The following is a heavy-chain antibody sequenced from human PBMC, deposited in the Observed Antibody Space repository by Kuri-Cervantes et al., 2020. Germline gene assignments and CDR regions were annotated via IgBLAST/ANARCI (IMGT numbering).Heavy chain of an antibody. V-gene: IGHV3-53*01. J-gene: IGHJ4*02. CDR3: AREVPRELGWDY. CDR1: GFTFSSSS. D-gene: IGHD7-27*01. Sequence: GESLKISCTASGFTFSSSSMSWVRQAPGKGLEWVSIIYSGGSTYYADSVKDRFTISRDNSKNTLYLQMNSLRAEDTAVYYCAREVPRELGWDYWGQGTLVTVSS. CDR2: IYSGGST.